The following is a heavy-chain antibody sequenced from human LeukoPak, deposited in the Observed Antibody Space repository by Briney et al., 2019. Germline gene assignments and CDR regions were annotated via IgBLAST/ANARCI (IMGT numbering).Heavy chain of an antibody. CDR1: GGSVNSGSYF. CDR2: IQNSART. V-gene: IGHV4-61*01. D-gene: IGHD4-11*01. CDR3: ATDYSNFYGMDV. J-gene: IGHJ6*02. Sequence: SETLSLTCTVSGGSVNSGSYFWSWIRQPPGKGLEWIGYIQNSARTNYNPSLESRVTISVDSPKDQFSLRLSSVTAADTAVYCCATDYSNFYGMDVWGQGTTVTVSS.